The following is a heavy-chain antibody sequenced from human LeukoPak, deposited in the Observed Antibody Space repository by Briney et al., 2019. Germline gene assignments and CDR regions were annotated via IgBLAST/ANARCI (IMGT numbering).Heavy chain of an antibody. J-gene: IGHJ5*02. CDR3: ARHYYYDSSGYYGFWFDP. CDR1: GGSFSGYY. V-gene: IGHV4-34*01. CDR2: INHSGST. Sequence: PSETLSLTCAVYGGSFSGYYWSWIRQPPGKGLEWIGEINHSGSTNYNPSLKSRVTISVDTSKNQFSLKLSSVTAADTAVYYCARHYYYDSSGYYGFWFDPWGQGTLVTVSS. D-gene: IGHD3-22*01.